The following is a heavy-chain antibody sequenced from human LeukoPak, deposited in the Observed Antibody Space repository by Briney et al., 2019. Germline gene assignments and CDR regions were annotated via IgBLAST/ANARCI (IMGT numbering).Heavy chain of an antibody. CDR3: AKVAVFGDYEWVFDY. CDR1: GFSFSSYG. D-gene: IGHD4-17*01. J-gene: IGHJ4*02. CDR2: ISYDGSNK. Sequence: PGGSLRLSCAASGFSFSSYGMHWVRQGPGKGLEWVATISYDGSNKYYADSVKGRFTISRDNSKNTLYLQMNSLRAEDTALYYCAKVAVFGDYEWVFDYWGQGTLVTVSS. V-gene: IGHV3-30*18.